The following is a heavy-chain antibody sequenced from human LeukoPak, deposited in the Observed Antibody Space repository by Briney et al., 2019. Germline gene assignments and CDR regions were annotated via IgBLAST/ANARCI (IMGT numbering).Heavy chain of an antibody. D-gene: IGHD3-3*01. V-gene: IGHV3-30*02. Sequence: GGSLRLSCAASGFAFSSYGIHWVRQTPAKGLEWVAYIPYEGSKRYYADSVRGRFTISRDNSKNTAYLQMNSLRSDDTAMYYCAKDWSGNYNWFDPWGQGTLVTVSS. CDR2: IPYEGSKR. J-gene: IGHJ5*02. CDR1: GFAFSSYG. CDR3: AKDWSGNYNWFDP.